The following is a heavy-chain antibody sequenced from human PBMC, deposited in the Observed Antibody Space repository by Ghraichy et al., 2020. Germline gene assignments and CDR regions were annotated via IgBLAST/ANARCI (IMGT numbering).Heavy chain of an antibody. J-gene: IGHJ4*02. CDR1: GFTFSTYA. CDR2: ISYDGNDK. Sequence: GGSLRLSCAASGFTFSTYAMHWVRQAPGKGLEWVAVISYDGNDKYYADSVKGRFTISRDNSKHTLYLQMNSLRAEDTAVYYCARDLATSDSGSYEWEGCFDYWGQGALVTVSS. D-gene: IGHD1-26*01. CDR3: ARDLATSDSGSYEWEGCFDY. V-gene: IGHV3-30*04.